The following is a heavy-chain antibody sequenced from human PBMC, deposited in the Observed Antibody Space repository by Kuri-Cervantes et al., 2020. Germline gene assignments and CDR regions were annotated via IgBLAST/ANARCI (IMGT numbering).Heavy chain of an antibody. CDR2: INHSGST. V-gene: IGHV4-34*01. D-gene: IGHD3-3*01. CDR3: ARGTAYNFWSGKYYFDN. Sequence: SETLSLTCAVYGGSFSGYYWSWIRQPPGKGLEWIGEINHSGSTNYNPSLKSRVTVSLDTSKTQFSLKLSSVTAADTAVYYCARGTAYNFWSGKYYFDNWGQGTLVTVSS. J-gene: IGHJ4*02. CDR1: GGSFSGYY.